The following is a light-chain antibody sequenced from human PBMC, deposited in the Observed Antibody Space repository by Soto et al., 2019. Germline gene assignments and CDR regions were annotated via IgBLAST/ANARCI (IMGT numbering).Light chain of an antibody. V-gene: IGLV1-40*01. Sequence: QSVLTQSPSVSGAPGQRVIISCTGSTSNIGAGYNVYWYQQLPGTAPKLLIYGNTNRPSGVPDRFSGSKSGTSASLAITGLQAEDEADYYCQSYDNSLSGSGVFGTGTKLTVL. CDR3: QSYDNSLSGSGV. CDR2: GNT. J-gene: IGLJ1*01. CDR1: TSNIGAGYN.